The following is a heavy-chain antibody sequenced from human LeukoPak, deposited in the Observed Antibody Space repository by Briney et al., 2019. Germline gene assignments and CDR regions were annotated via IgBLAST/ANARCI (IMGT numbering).Heavy chain of an antibody. CDR2: ISAYNGNT. V-gene: IGHV1-18*01. J-gene: IGHJ3*02. Sequence: ASVKVSCKASGYTFTSYGISWVRQAPGQGLEWMGWISAYNGNTKYAQKLQGRVTMTTDTSTSTAYMELRSLRAEDTAVYYCARDGDSSSWYPVDAFDIWGQGTMVTVSS. CDR1: GYTFTSYG. CDR3: ARDGDSSSWYPVDAFDI. D-gene: IGHD6-13*01.